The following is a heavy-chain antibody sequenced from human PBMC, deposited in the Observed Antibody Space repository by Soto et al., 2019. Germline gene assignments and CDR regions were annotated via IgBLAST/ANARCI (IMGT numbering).Heavy chain of an antibody. CDR2: IYYSGST. Sequence: QVQLQESGPGLVKPSQTLSLTCTVSGGSISSGGYYWSWIRQHPGKGLEWIGYIYYSGSTYYNPTLKSRVTISVXTXKYXFSLKLSSVTAADTAVYYCARGDSGYYDSSGYYSYWGQGTLVTVSS. V-gene: IGHV4-31*03. J-gene: IGHJ4*02. CDR1: GGSISSGGYY. CDR3: ARGDSGYYDSSGYYSY. D-gene: IGHD3-22*01.